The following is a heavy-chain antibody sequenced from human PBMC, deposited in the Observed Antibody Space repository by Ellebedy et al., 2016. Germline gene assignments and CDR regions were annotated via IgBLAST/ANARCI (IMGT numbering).Heavy chain of an antibody. Sequence: ASVKVSXKASGYTFTGYYMHWVRQAPGQGLEWMGWINPNSGGTNYAQKFQGRVTMTRDTSISTAYMELSRLRSDDTAVYYCARARKYCSGGSCYPHCDYWGQGTLVTVSS. D-gene: IGHD2-15*01. V-gene: IGHV1-2*02. J-gene: IGHJ4*02. CDR2: INPNSGGT. CDR3: ARARKYCSGGSCYPHCDY. CDR1: GYTFTGYY.